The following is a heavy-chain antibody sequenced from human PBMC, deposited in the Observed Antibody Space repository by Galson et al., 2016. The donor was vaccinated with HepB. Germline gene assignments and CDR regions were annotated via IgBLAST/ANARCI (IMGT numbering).Heavy chain of an antibody. J-gene: IGHJ3*02. CDR1: GFTVSNHY. CDR2: IYSGGAT. D-gene: IGHD3-3*01. Sequence: SLRLSCAVSGFTVSNHYMSWVRQTPGKGLEWVSLIYSGGATHCADSVKGRFTISRDNTKNTLNFQMNGLRAEDTAVYYFMGGTFGVRIWGKGTAVTVSS. CDR3: MGGTFGVRI. V-gene: IGHV3-66*01.